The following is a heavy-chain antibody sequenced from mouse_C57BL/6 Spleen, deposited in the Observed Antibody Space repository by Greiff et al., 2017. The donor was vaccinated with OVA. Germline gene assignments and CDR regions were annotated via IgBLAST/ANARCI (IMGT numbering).Heavy chain of an antibody. Sequence: EVQLVESGEGLVKPGGSLKLSCAASGFTFSSYAMSWVRQTPEKRLEWVAYLSSGGDYIYYADTVKGRFTISRDNARNTLYLQMSSLKSEDTAMYYCTSYYGSSFYWYVDVWGTGTTVTVSS. CDR3: TSYYGSSFYWYVDV. V-gene: IGHV5-9-1*02. CDR1: GFTFSSYA. D-gene: IGHD1-1*01. CDR2: LSSGGDYI. J-gene: IGHJ1*03.